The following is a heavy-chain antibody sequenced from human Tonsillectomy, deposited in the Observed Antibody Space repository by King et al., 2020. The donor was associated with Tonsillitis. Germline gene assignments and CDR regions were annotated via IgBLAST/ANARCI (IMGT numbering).Heavy chain of an antibody. CDR1: GLTFSTVW. CDR2: IKQDGSDT. D-gene: IGHD7-27*01. J-gene: IGHJ4*02. CDR3: ASLGN. Sequence: VQLVESGGGLVQPGGSLRLSCAASGLTFSTVWMSWVRQAPGKGLEWVANIKQDGSDTNYVDSVKGRFTISRDNAKNSLFLQMNSLSREDTAVYYCASLGNWGQGTLVTVSS. V-gene: IGHV3-7*03.